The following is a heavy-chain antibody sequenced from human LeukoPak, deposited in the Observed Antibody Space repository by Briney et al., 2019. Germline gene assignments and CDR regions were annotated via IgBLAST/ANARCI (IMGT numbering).Heavy chain of an antibody. J-gene: IGHJ3*02. Sequence: GGSLRLSCAAFGFTFDDYAMHWVRQAPGKGLEWVSGISWNSGSIGYADSVKGRFTISRDNAKNSLYLQMNSLRAEDTALYYCAKSLRFLEWLFPHDAFDIWGQGTMVTVSS. CDR2: ISWNSGSI. CDR3: AKSLRFLEWLFPHDAFDI. D-gene: IGHD3-3*01. CDR1: GFTFDDYA. V-gene: IGHV3-9*01.